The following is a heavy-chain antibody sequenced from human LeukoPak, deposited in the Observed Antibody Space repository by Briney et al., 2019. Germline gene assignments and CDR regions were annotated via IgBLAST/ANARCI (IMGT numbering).Heavy chain of an antibody. V-gene: IGHV3-23*01. CDR2: ISGSGGST. CDR3: ARMDGFLANWGYDY. CDR1: GFTFSSYA. Sequence: SGGSLRLSCAASGFTFSSYAMSWVRQAPGKGLEWVSAISGSGGSTYYADSVKGRFTISRDNSKNTLYLQMNSLRAEDTAVYYCARMDGFLANWGYDYWGQGTLVTVSS. J-gene: IGHJ4*02. D-gene: IGHD7-27*01.